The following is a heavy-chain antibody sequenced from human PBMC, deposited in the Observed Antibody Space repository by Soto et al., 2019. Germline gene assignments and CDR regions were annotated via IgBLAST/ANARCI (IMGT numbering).Heavy chain of an antibody. CDR3: ARVSTNSYYDFWSGYYTGPYYYYGMDV. Sequence: LRLSCAASGFTFSSYWMSWVRQAPGKGLEWVANIKQDGSEKYYVDSVKGRFTISRDNAKNSLYPQMNSLRAEDTAVYYCARVSTNSYYDFWSGYYTGPYYYYGMDVWGQGTTVTVSS. CDR2: IKQDGSEK. CDR1: GFTFSSYW. J-gene: IGHJ6*02. D-gene: IGHD3-3*01. V-gene: IGHV3-7*03.